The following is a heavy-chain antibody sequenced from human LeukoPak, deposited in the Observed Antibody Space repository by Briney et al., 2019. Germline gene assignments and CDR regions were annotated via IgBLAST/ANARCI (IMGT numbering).Heavy chain of an antibody. V-gene: IGHV4-30-2*01. CDR1: GGSISSGGYS. CDR2: IYHSGST. CDR3: ARPLGCCSSTSCYRRAGYYYGMDV. Sequence: PSETLSLTCAVSGGSISSGGYSWSWIRQPPGKGLEWIGYIYHSGSTYYNPSLKSRVTMSVDTSKNQFSLKLSSVTAADTAVYYCARPLGCCSSTSCYRRAGYYYGMDVWGQGTTVTVSS. J-gene: IGHJ6*02. D-gene: IGHD2-2*01.